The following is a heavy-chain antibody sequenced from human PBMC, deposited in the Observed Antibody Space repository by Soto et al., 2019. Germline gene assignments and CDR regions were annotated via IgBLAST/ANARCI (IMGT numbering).Heavy chain of an antibody. CDR1: GDTFTDYY. D-gene: IGHD2-21*02. V-gene: IGHV1-46*01. J-gene: IGHJ4*02. CDR2: VNPSGGHT. CDR3: ARGGFIVVVTAALDY. Sequence: QVQLMQSGAEVKKPGASVKVSCKASGDTFTDYYIHWVRQAPGQGLEWMGTVNPSGGHTTYAQHFMGRGSMTRDTTTNTLYMVLTSLKSDDTAIYYCARGGFIVVVTAALDYWGQGTLVTISS.